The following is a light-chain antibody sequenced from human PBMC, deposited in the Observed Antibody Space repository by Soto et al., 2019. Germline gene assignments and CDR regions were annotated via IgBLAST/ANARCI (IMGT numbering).Light chain of an antibody. CDR2: GAF. V-gene: IGKV3-20*01. CDR1: QSIGSN. Sequence: EIVLTQSPGTLSLSPGERATLSCRASQSIGSNLAWYQQKPGQAPRLLIYGAFSRATGIPDRFSGSGSGTDFTLTISRLEPEDFAVYYCQQYGSSPVTFGQGTKVDIK. CDR3: QQYGSSPVT. J-gene: IGKJ1*01.